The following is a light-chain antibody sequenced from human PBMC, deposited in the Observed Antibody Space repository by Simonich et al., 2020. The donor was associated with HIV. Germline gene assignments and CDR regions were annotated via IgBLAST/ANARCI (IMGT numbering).Light chain of an antibody. J-gene: IGLJ3*02. Sequence: QSVLTQPPSASGTPGQRVTISCSGSSSNIGSKTVNWYQQLPGTAPKLLIFSCTQRPSGVPARFSGSKSGTSASLAISGLQSEDEADYYCAAWDDSLNGWVFGGGTKLTVL. V-gene: IGLV1-44*01. CDR2: SCT. CDR1: SSNIGSKT. CDR3: AAWDDSLNGWV.